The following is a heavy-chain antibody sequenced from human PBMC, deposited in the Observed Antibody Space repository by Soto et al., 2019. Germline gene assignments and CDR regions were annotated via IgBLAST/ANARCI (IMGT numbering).Heavy chain of an antibody. CDR3: AKDRNTAMVTGDFDY. Sequence: EVQLVESGGGSVQPGRTLRLSCAASGFTFGDYAMHWVRQVPGRGLEWVSGVSWTNTSFGYADSVKGRFTISRDNAKNSLYLQMNSLRREDTAFYYCAKDRNTAMVTGDFDYWGHGTLVTVSS. CDR2: VSWTNTSF. J-gene: IGHJ4*01. D-gene: IGHD5-18*01. CDR1: GFTFGDYA. V-gene: IGHV3-9*01.